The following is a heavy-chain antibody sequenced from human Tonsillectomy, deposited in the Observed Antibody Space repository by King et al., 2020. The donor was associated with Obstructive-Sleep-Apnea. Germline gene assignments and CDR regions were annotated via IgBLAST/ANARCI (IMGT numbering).Heavy chain of an antibody. V-gene: IGHV3-30-3*01. CDR2: ISYGGSDK. J-gene: IGHJ4*02. D-gene: IGHD5-18*01. CDR3: ARDHGYSYGYIDYYFDY. Sequence: LVESGGGMVQPGRSLRLSCAASGFTFSNYAMHWVRQAPGKGLEWVALISYGGSDKYNADSVKGRFTISRDNSKNTLYLQMNSLRAEDTAVYYCARDHGYSYGYIDYYFDYWGQGTRVTVPS. CDR1: GFTFSNYA.